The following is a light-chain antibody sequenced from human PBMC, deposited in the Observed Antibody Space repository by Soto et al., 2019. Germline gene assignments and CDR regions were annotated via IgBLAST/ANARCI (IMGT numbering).Light chain of an antibody. J-gene: IGKJ4*01. CDR2: ATS. V-gene: IGKV1-27*01. Sequence: DVQMTQSPSSLSAFVGDRVTITCRASQGIAPYFAWFQQKPGKVPNLLIYATSTLQSGVPSGFSGSGSGTDFTLTINILQAAAVGTYCCQKSNGAPLTFGGGTKVEIK. CDR1: QGIAPY. CDR3: QKSNGAPLT.